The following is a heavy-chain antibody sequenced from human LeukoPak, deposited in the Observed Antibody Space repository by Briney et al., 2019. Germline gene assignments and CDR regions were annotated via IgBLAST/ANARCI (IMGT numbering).Heavy chain of an antibody. Sequence: PSETLSLTCTVSGVSIRSYYWSWIRQPAGKGLEWIGRISTSGSTSYNPSLKSRVTMSVDTSKNQFSLKLNSVTAADTAVYYCATRIGGGSSYYFDYWGQGTLVTVSS. CDR3: ATRIGGGSSYYFDY. J-gene: IGHJ4*02. V-gene: IGHV4-4*07. CDR1: GVSIRSYY. CDR2: ISTSGST. D-gene: IGHD6-6*01.